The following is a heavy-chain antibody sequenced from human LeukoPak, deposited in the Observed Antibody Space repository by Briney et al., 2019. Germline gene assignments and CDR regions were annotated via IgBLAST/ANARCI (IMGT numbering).Heavy chain of an antibody. Sequence: PSEALSLTCTGSGGSISSYYWSWIRQPPGKGLEWIGYIYYSGSTNYNPSLKSRVTISVDTSKNQFSLKLSSVTAADTAVYYCARERGHSSSRSHPGMDVWGRGTTVTVSS. J-gene: IGHJ6*02. V-gene: IGHV4-59*01. CDR1: GGSISSYY. CDR2: IYYSGST. D-gene: IGHD6-13*01. CDR3: ARERGHSSSRSHPGMDV.